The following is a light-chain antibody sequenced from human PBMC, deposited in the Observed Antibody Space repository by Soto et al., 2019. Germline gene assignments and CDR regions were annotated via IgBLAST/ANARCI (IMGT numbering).Light chain of an antibody. CDR1: QSVSNN. CDR2: DAS. V-gene: IGKV3-15*01. CDR3: QQYNNWPPWT. J-gene: IGKJ1*01. Sequence: ILMTQSPATLSVSPGERATLSCRASQSVSNNLAWYQQKPGQAPRLLIYDASTRATGIPARFSGSGSGTEFTRTISGLQSEDFAVYYCQQYNNWPPWTFGQGTKVESK.